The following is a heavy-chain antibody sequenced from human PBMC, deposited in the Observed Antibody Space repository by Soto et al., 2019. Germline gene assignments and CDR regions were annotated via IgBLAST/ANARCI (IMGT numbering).Heavy chain of an antibody. Sequence: PSETLSLTCTVSGGSISSGGYYWSWIRQHPGKGLEWIGYIYYSGSTYYNPSLKSRVTISVDTSKNQFSLKLSSVTAADTAAYYCARDKSYYDSSGYPRFDYWGQGTLVTVSS. CDR3: ARDKSYYDSSGYPRFDY. V-gene: IGHV4-31*03. D-gene: IGHD3-22*01. J-gene: IGHJ4*02. CDR2: IYYSGST. CDR1: GGSISSGGYY.